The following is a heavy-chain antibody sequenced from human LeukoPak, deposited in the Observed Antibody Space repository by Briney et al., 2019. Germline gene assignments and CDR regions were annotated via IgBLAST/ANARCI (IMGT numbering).Heavy chain of an antibody. CDR3: ARVPLYCSSTSCPYGMDV. CDR1: GYTFTGYY. Sequence: ASVKVSCKASGYTFTGYYMHWVRQAPGQGLEWMGWINPNSGGTNYAQKFQGRVTMTRDTSISTAYMELSRLRSDGTAVYYCARVPLYCSSTSCPYGMDVWGQGTTVTVSS. V-gene: IGHV1-2*02. CDR2: INPNSGGT. J-gene: IGHJ6*02. D-gene: IGHD2-2*01.